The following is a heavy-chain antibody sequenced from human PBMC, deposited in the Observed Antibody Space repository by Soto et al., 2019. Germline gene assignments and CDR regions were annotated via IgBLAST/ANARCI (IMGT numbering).Heavy chain of an antibody. V-gene: IGHV4-59*08. D-gene: IGHD2-21*01. CDR2: IYYSGST. J-gene: IGHJ5*02. CDR3: ARLGAYYQSLDP. CDR1: GGSMSNYY. Sequence: TSEPLSLTYTVSGGSMSNYYWSWIRQPPGKGLEWIGYIYYSGSTNYNPSLKSRVTISVDTSKNQFSLKLSSVTAADTADYNCARLGAYYQSLDPWGPGTLVTVST.